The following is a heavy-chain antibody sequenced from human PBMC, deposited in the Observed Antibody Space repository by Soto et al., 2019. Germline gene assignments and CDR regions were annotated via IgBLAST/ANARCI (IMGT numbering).Heavy chain of an antibody. CDR3: AAVMGSDCDYVWGSLSFDH. J-gene: IGHJ4*02. Sequence: VQLLQSGGGLVQPGGSLRLSCEASGFIFATTAMGWVRQAPGKGLEWVSTISGSGVRTYYADSVKGRFTISRGNSKNTLFLQMNSLRADDTAVYFCAAVMGSDCDYVWGSLSFDHWGQGALVTVST. CDR2: ISGSGVRT. V-gene: IGHV3-23*01. CDR1: GFIFATTA. D-gene: IGHD3-16*01.